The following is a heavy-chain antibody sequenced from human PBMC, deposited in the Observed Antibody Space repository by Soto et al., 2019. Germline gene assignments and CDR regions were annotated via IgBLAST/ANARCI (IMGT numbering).Heavy chain of an antibody. V-gene: IGHV3-23*01. J-gene: IGHJ6*02. Sequence: GWSLRLSCASSGFTFISYAMSWVRQAPGKGLEWVSAISGSGGSTYYADSVKGRFTISRDNSKNTLYLQMNSLRAEDTAVYYCAKSVLRFLEWLPHPYYYGMDVWGQGTTVTVSS. CDR3: AKSVLRFLEWLPHPYYYGMDV. CDR2: ISGSGGST. D-gene: IGHD3-3*01. CDR1: GFTFISYA.